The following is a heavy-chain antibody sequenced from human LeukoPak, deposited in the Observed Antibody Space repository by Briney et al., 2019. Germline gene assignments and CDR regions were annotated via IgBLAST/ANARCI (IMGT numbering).Heavy chain of an antibody. CDR1: GGTFSSYA. CDR3: ARDQGGYCSSTSCLHDAFDI. CDR2: IIPILGTA. J-gene: IGHJ3*02. D-gene: IGHD2-2*01. Sequence: SVKVSCKASGGTFSSYAISWVRQAPGQGLEWMGGIIPILGTANYAQKFQGRVTITTDESTSTAYMELSSLRSEDTAVYYCARDQGGYCSSTSCLHDAFDIWGQGTMVTVSS. V-gene: IGHV1-69*05.